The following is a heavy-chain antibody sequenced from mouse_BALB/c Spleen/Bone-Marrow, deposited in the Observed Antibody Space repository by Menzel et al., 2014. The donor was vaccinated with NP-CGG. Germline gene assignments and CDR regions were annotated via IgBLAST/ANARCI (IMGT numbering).Heavy chain of an antibody. Sequence: EVKLVESGGGLVQPGGSRKLSCAASGFTFSSFAMHWVRQAPEKGLEWVAYISSGSITIYYADTVKGRFTISRDNPKNTLFLQMTSLRSEDTAMYYCARDYGYGAMDYWGQGTSVTVSS. CDR2: ISSGSITI. CDR3: ARDYGYGAMDY. V-gene: IGHV5-17*02. D-gene: IGHD1-2*01. CDR1: GFTFSSFA. J-gene: IGHJ4*01.